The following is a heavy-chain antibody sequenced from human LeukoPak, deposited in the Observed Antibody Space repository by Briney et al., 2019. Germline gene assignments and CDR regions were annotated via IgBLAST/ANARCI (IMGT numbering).Heavy chain of an antibody. CDR3: GRSWHYYDSSGYYSSTHYFDY. CDR2: IYYSGST. D-gene: IGHD3-22*01. V-gene: IGHV4-39*01. Sequence: PSETLSLTCTVSGGSISSSSYYWGWIRQPPGKGLEWIGSIYYSGSTYYNPSLKSRVTISVDTSKNQFSLKLSSVTAADAAVYYCGRSWHYYDSSGYYSSTHYFDYWGQGTLVTVSS. J-gene: IGHJ4*02. CDR1: GGSISSSSYY.